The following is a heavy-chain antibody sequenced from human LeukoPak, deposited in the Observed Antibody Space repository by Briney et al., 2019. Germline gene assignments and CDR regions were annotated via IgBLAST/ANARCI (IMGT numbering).Heavy chain of an antibody. CDR3: AKDRRGGSYYAATLDI. J-gene: IGHJ3*02. CDR2: ISDSGDIT. D-gene: IGHD1-26*01. Sequence: PGGSLRLSCAASGFTFSSYAMSWVRQAPGKGLEWVSGISDSGDITYYADSVKGRFTISRDNSKNTLYVQMNSLRVEDTAVYFCAKDRRGGSYYAATLDIWGPGTMVTVSS. CDR1: GFTFSSYA. V-gene: IGHV3-23*01.